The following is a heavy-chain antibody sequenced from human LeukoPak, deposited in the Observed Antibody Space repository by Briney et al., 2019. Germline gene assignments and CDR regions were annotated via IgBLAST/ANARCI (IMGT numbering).Heavy chain of an antibody. CDR2: ISSSSYI. V-gene: IGHV3-21*01. J-gene: IGHJ6*03. CDR3: ARGDYYYYYYMDV. CDR1: GFTFSSYS. Sequence: GGSLRLSCAASGFTFSSYSMNWVRQAPGKGLEWVSSISSSSYIYYADSVKGRLTISRDNAKNSLYLQMNSLRAEDTAVYYCARGDYYYYYYMDVWGKGTTVTVSS.